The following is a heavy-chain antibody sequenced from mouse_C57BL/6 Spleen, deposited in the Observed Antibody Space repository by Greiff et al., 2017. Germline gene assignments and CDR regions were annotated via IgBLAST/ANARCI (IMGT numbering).Heavy chain of an antibody. CDR1: GYTFTSYW. Sequence: QVQLQQPGAELVKPGASVKLSCKASGYTFTSYWMQWVKQRPGQGLEWIGEIDPSDSYTNYNQKFKGKATLTVDTSSIPAYMQLSSLTSEDSAVYYCARRGGYFDVWGTGTTVTVSS. CDR2: IDPSDSYT. CDR3: ARRGGYFDV. J-gene: IGHJ1*03. V-gene: IGHV1-50*01.